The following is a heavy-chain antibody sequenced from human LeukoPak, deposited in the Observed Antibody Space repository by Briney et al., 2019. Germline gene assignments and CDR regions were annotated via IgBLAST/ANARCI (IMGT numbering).Heavy chain of an antibody. D-gene: IGHD5-12*01. CDR3: ARQGSGYDF. V-gene: IGHV4-34*01. Sequence: SETLSLTCAVYGGSFSGYYWSWIRQPPGKGLEWIGEINHSGSTNYNPSLKSRVTISVDTSKNQFSLKLSSVTAADTAVYYCARQGSGYDFWGQGTLATVSS. CDR2: INHSGST. J-gene: IGHJ4*02. CDR1: GGSFSGYY.